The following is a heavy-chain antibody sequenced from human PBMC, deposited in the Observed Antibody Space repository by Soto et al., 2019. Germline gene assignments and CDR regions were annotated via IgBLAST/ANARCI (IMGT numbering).Heavy chain of an antibody. CDR3: ARDLAKGGGSAGFDY. J-gene: IGHJ4*02. CDR1: GDTFTANY. D-gene: IGHD1-26*01. CDR2: INPKSGGT. V-gene: IGHV1-2*02. Sequence: ASVKVSCKASGDTFTANYIHWVLQSPLQGFEWMGWINPKSGGTKYPQKFQGRVTMTRDTSLSTVYMTLTRLTSDDTAVYYCARDLAKGGGSAGFDYWGQGTLVTVSS.